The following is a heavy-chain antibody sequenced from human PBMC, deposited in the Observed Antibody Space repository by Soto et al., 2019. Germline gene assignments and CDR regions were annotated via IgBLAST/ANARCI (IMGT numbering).Heavy chain of an antibody. CDR1: GFTFSSYS. CDR3: ARGKRTEVVPFYY. V-gene: IGHV3-21*01. Sequence: GGSLRLSCAASGFTFSSYSMNWVRQAPGKGLEWVSSISSSSSYIYYADSVKGRFTISRDNAKNSLYLQMNSLRAEDTAVYYCARGKRTEVVPFYYWGQGTLVTVSS. J-gene: IGHJ4*02. D-gene: IGHD2-15*01. CDR2: ISSSSSYI.